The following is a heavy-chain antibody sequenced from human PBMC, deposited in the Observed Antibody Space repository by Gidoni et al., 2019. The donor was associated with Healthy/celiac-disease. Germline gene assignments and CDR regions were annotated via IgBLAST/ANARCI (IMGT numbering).Heavy chain of an antibody. Sequence: EVQLLESGGGLVQTGGSLRLSCAAYGFTVSNYARSCVRQAPGKGLEWVSAISGSGGSTYSADSVKGRFTISRDNSKNPLYLQMNSLIAEDTAVYYCAKASMDYSNYFFNPDHNYYYYYGMDVWCQGTTVTVSS. CDR2: ISGSGGST. CDR1: GFTVSNYA. J-gene: IGHJ6*02. CDR3: AKASMDYSNYFFNPDHNYYYYYGMDV. V-gene: IGHV3-23*01. D-gene: IGHD4-4*01.